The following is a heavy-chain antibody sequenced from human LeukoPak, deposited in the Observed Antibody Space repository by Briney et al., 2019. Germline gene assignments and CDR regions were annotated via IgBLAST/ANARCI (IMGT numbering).Heavy chain of an antibody. D-gene: IGHD6-13*01. J-gene: IGHJ5*02. Sequence: SETLSLTCTVSGGSISSYYWSWIRQPPGKGLEWIGYIYYSGSTNYNPSLKSRITTSLDTSKNQFSLKLSSVTAADTAVYFYARLKYSSSWYWFDPWGQGTLVTVSS. CDR2: IYYSGST. V-gene: IGHV4-59*01. CDR1: GGSISSYY. CDR3: ARLKYSSSWYWFDP.